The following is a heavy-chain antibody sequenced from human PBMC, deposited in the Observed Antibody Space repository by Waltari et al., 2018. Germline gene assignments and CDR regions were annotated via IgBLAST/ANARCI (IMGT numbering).Heavy chain of an antibody. D-gene: IGHD6-6*01. CDR1: GFTFSIYA. J-gene: IGHJ4*02. V-gene: IGHV3-23*04. Sequence: EVQLVESGGGLVQPGESLTLSCAASGFTFSIYAMSWVRQAPGAGLEWVSSISGRGSITYYADSVRGRFTISRDNSKDTVFLQMNSLRAEDTAIYYCAKDLRDSSSFFESWGQGILVTVSS. CDR2: ISGRGSIT. CDR3: AKDLRDSSSFFES.